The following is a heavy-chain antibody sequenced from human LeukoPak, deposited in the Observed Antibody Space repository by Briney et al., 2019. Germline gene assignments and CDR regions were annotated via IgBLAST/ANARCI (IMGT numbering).Heavy chain of an antibody. CDR3: ARAGTHSSSLDY. V-gene: IGHV3-21*01. J-gene: IGHJ4*02. CDR2: ISSSSSYI. Sequence: GGSLRLSCAASGFTFSNYSMNWVRQAPGKGLEWVSSISSSSSYIYYADSVKGRFTISRDNAKNSLYLQMNSLRAEDTAVYYCARAGTHSSSLDYWGQGTLVTVSS. D-gene: IGHD6-6*01. CDR1: GFTFSNYS.